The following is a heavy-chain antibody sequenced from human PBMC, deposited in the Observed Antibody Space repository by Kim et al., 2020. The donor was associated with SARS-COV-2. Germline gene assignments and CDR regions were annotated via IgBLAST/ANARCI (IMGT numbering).Heavy chain of an antibody. Sequence: GVSLRLSCAVSGFIFSDYYMSWIRQSPGKGLECVSYLSSSGSTKYYADSVKGRFTISRDNTNNSLYLQMNSLRAEDTAVYYCARFLEGGFYGLDVWGQGT. D-gene: IGHD3-16*01. CDR3: ARFLEGGFYGLDV. CDR1: GFIFSDYY. V-gene: IGHV3-11*04. CDR2: LSSSGSTK. J-gene: IGHJ6*02.